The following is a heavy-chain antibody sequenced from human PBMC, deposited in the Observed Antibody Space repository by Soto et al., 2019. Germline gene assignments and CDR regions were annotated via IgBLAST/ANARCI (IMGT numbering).Heavy chain of an antibody. CDR1: RDTFSSFG. CDR3: ARGRGGHCRGGACYRFLDP. Sequence: QVHLVQSGAEVKKPGSSVKVSCKTSRDTFSSFGISWVRQAPGQGLEWMGTILPILGTTNYAQKFKDTVMLTTDESTSTAYMELRSLTSEDTAVYFCARGRGGHCRGGACYRFLDPWGQGTLVTVSS. D-gene: IGHD2-15*01. J-gene: IGHJ5*02. CDR2: ILPILGTT. V-gene: IGHV1-69*11.